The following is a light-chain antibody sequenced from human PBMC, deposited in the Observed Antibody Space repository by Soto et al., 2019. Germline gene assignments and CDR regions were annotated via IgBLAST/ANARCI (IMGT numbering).Light chain of an antibody. Sequence: DTQMTQSPSSLSASVGDRISITCRASQTVSTYLNWYQQKPGKAPTLLISATSTLQSGVPSRFNGSGSGTEFTLTITSLQPEDFATYYCHQTYTTPRTFGQGTKVDIK. CDR2: ATS. J-gene: IGKJ1*01. CDR1: QTVSTY. V-gene: IGKV1-39*01. CDR3: HQTYTTPRT.